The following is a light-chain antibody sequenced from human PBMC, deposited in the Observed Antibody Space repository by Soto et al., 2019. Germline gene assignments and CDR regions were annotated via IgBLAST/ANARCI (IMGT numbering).Light chain of an antibody. CDR3: QQYGSSPPIT. CDR1: HSVSSSY. Sequence: EIVLTQSPGTLSLSPGERATLSCRASHSVSSSYLAWYPQKPGQAPRLLIYGASSRATGIPDRFSGSGSVTDFTLTISILEPEDFAVYYCQQYGSSPPITFGQGTRLEIK. CDR2: GAS. V-gene: IGKV3-20*01. J-gene: IGKJ5*01.